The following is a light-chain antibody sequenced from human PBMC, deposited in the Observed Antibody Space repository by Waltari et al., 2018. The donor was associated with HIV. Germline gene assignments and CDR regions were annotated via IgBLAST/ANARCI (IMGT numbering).Light chain of an antibody. V-gene: IGLV6-57*03. CDR3: QSSDSIIAV. Sequence: NFMLTQPHSVSGSPGKTVIISCTRSSGSIDSNYGQWYQQRPGSAPIILIYEDTERPSGVPERFSASIDSSSNSASLTISGLKTEDEADYYCQSSDSIIAVFGGGTKLTVL. CDR1: SGSIDSNY. J-gene: IGLJ3*02. CDR2: EDT.